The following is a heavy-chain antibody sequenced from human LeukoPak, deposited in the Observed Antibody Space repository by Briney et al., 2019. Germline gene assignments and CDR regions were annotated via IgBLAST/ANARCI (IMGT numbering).Heavy chain of an antibody. V-gene: IGHV3-30*02. J-gene: IGHJ4*02. D-gene: IGHD2-21*01. CDR2: IRYDGSNK. Sequence: PGGSLRLSCAASGFTFSSYGMHWVRQAPGKGLEWVAFIRYDGSNKYYADSVKGRFTISRDNSKNTLYLQMNSLRAEDTAVYYCAGFGEQLGFGLLLPPDYWGQGTLVTVPS. CDR1: GFTFSSYG. CDR3: AGFGEQLGFGLLLPPDY.